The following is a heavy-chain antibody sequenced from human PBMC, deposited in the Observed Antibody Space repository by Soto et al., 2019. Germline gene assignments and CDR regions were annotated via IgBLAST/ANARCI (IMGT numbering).Heavy chain of an antibody. Sequence: ASVKVSCKASGYTFTSYGISWVRQAPGQGLEWMGWISAYNGNTNYAQKLQGRVTMTTDTSTSTAYMELRSLRSDDTAVFYCARVWFFIITSCYAGSPYYYYYGMDVWGQGTTVTVSS. CDR1: GYTFTSYG. J-gene: IGHJ6*02. V-gene: IGHV1-18*01. CDR3: ARVWFFIITSCYAGSPYYYYYGMDV. D-gene: IGHD2-2*01. CDR2: ISAYNGNT.